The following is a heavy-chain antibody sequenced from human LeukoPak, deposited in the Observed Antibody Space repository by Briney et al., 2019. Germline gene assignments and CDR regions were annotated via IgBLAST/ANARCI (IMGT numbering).Heavy chain of an antibody. CDR2: ISNDASAT. CDR3: AKQDNDAWYSFDY. D-gene: IGHD6-13*01. V-gene: IGHV3-74*01. Sequence: PGGSLRLSCAASGFTFSTYWMHWVRQAPGEGLVWVSRISNDASATTYADSVKGRFTISGDNSKNTVYLQMNSLRAEDTAIYYCAKQDNDAWYSFDYWGQGTLVTVSS. CDR1: GFTFSTYW. J-gene: IGHJ4*02.